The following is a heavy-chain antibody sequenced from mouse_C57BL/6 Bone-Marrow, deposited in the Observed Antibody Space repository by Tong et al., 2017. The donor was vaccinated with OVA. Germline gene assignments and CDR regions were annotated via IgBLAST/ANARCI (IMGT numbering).Heavy chain of an antibody. V-gene: IGHV1-82*01. CDR2: INPGSGGT. J-gene: IGHJ4*01. CDR1: GYAFSSSW. D-gene: IGHD2-2*01. CDR3: ARGGYDGVYYAMDY. Sequence: VQLQESGPELVKPGASVKISCKASGYAFSSSWMNWVKQRPGQGLEWIGVINPGSGGTNYNEKFKGKATLTADKSSSTAYMQLSSLTSDDSAVYFCARGGYDGVYYAMDYWGQGTSVTVSS.